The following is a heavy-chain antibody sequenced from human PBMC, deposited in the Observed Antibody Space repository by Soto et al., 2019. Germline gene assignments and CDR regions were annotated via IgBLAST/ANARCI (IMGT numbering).Heavy chain of an antibody. D-gene: IGHD2-2*01. CDR3: ARGYCSSTSCRDADYYYGMDV. Sequence: SETLSLTCTVSGGSISSGGYYWSWIRQHPGKGLEWIGYIYYSGSTYYNPSLKSRVTISVDTSKNQFSLKLSSVTAADTAVYYCARGYCSSTSCRDADYYYGMDVWGQGTTVTVSS. J-gene: IGHJ6*02. V-gene: IGHV4-31*03. CDR1: GGSISSGGYY. CDR2: IYYSGST.